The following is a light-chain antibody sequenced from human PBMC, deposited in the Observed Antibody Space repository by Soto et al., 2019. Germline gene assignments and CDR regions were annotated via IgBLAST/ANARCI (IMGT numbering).Light chain of an antibody. J-gene: IGKJ4*01. CDR1: QSVISN. Sequence: EIVMTQSPATLSVSPGERATLSCRASQSVISNLAWYQQKPGQAPRLLIYDASTRATGIPARFSGRGPGTEYTLTISSLQSEDSAVYYCQQCSWHPFTVTFGGGTKVELQ. CDR3: QQCSWHPFTVT. CDR2: DAS. V-gene: IGKV3-15*01.